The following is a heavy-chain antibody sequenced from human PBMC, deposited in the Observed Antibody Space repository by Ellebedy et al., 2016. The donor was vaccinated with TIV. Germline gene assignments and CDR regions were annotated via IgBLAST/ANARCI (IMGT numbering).Heavy chain of an antibody. V-gene: IGHV5-51*01. J-gene: IGHJ5*02. Sequence: GESLKISCKGSGYTFTNYWIGWVRQMPGKGPEWMGVIYPGDSATRYSPSFQGQVTISVDKSISTAYLQLNSLKTSDTAMYYCARRGDSMEWFDPWGQGTLVTVSS. CDR3: ARRGDSMEWFDP. CDR1: GYTFTNYW. D-gene: IGHD2/OR15-2a*01. CDR2: IYPGDSAT.